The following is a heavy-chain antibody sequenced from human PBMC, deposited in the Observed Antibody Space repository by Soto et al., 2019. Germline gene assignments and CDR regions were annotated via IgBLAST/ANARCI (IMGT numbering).Heavy chain of an antibody. D-gene: IGHD3-10*01. CDR1: GDSVSSGSYF. J-gene: IGHJ4*02. V-gene: IGHV4-61*01. Sequence: SETLSLTCTVSGDSVSSGSYFWSWVRPPPGKGLEWIGYVSYSGTNQNPSLKSRLTMSIDTSKNQFSLNLSSVTAADTAVYHCARSGSLYSQYYFDYWGQGTLVTVS. CDR3: ARSGSLYSQYYFDY. CDR2: VSYSGT.